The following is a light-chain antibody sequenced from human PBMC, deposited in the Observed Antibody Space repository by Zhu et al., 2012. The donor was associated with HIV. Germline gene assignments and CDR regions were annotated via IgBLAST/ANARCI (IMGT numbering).Light chain of an antibody. CDR3: QQYRNWWA. J-gene: IGKJ1*01. CDR1: QNINRD. V-gene: IGKV3-15*01. CDR2: GAS. Sequence: EIVMTQSPATLSVSPGEGATLSCRASQNINRDLAWYQQKPGQAPRLLIYGASTRATGFPDRFSGSGSGTEFTFTISSVQSDDFAVYYCQQYRNWWAFGRGTKGGNQT.